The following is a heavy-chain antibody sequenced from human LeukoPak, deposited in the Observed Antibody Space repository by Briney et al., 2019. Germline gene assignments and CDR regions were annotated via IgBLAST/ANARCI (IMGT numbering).Heavy chain of an antibody. CDR2: ISYDGSNK. CDR1: GFTFSSYG. Sequence: GGSLRLSCAASGFTFSSYGMHWVRQAPGKGLEWVAVISYDGSNKYYADSVKGRFTISRDNSKNTLYLQMNSLRAEDTAVYYCAKDNWTRVVTAILLSWGQGTLVTVSS. CDR3: AKDNWTRVVTAILLS. V-gene: IGHV3-30*18. D-gene: IGHD2-21*02. J-gene: IGHJ5*02.